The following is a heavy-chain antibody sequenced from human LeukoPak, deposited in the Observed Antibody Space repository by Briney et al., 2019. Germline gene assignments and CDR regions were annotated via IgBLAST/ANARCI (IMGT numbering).Heavy chain of an antibody. CDR2: ISSSNLYI. J-gene: IGHJ4*02. CDR1: GFTFSSYS. D-gene: IGHD3-10*01. Sequence: GGSLRLSCAASGFTFSSYSMNWVRQAPGKGLEWVSSISSSNLYIYYADSVKGRFTISRDNAKNSVYLQMNSLRAEDTAVYYCARDGYGSGSLDCWGQGTLVTVSS. V-gene: IGHV3-21*01. CDR3: ARDGYGSGSLDC.